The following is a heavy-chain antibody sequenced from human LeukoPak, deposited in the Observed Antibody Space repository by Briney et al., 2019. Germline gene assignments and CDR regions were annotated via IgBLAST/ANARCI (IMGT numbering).Heavy chain of an antibody. CDR2: INHSGST. V-gene: IGHV4-34*01. D-gene: IGHD4-17*01. J-gene: IGHJ4*02. CDR1: GGSFSGYY. Sequence: SEALSLTCAVCGGSFSGYYWSWIRQPPGKGLEWIGEINHSGSTNYNPSLKSRVTISVDTSKNQFSLKLSSVTAADTAVYYCASLQNDYGDYRQVYWGQGTLVTVSS. CDR3: ASLQNDYGDYRQVY.